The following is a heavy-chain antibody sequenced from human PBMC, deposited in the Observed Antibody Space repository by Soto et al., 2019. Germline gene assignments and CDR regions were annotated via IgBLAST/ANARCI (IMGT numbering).Heavy chain of an antibody. CDR3: ARGGGSGWHGDWFDP. Sequence: QVHLVQSEAEVKKPGASVRVSCKASGYTFTDYYIHWVRQAPGQGLEWMGWTNPNSDGAHYAQKFQGRGTMTRDKSTRTLYMEVNRLRSDDTAVYFCARGGGSGWHGDWFDPWGQGTLVTVSS. CDR2: TNPNSDGA. J-gene: IGHJ5*02. CDR1: GYTFTDYY. D-gene: IGHD6-19*01. V-gene: IGHV1-2*02.